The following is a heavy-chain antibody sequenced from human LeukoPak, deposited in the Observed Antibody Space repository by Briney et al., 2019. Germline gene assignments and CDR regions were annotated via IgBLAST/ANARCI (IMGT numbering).Heavy chain of an antibody. V-gene: IGHV4-30-4*08. D-gene: IGHD3-10*01. CDR3: ARETSVVGAFDI. Sequence: SETLSLTCTVSGGSISSGDYYWSWIRQPPGKGLEWIGYIYYSGSTYYNPSLKSRVTISVDTSKNQFSLKLSSVTAADTAVYYCARETSVVGAFDIWGQGTMVTVSS. CDR2: IYYSGST. J-gene: IGHJ3*02. CDR1: GGSISSGDYY.